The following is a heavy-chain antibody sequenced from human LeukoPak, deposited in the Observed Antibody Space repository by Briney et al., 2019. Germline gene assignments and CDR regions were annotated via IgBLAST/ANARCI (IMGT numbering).Heavy chain of an antibody. CDR1: GGSFSGYY. V-gene: IGHV4-34*01. Sequence: SETLSLTCAVYGGSFSGYYWSWIRQPPGKGLEWIGEINHSGSTNYNPSLKSRVTISVDTSKNQFSLKLSSVTAADTAVYYCARDPYSSGWPLDYWGQGTLVTVSS. J-gene: IGHJ4*02. CDR3: ARDPYSSGWPLDY. CDR2: INHSGST. D-gene: IGHD6-19*01.